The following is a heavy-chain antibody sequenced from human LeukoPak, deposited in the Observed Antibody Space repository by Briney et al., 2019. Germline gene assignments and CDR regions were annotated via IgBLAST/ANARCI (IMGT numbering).Heavy chain of an antibody. V-gene: IGHV1-18*01. D-gene: IGHD3-9*01. CDR2: ISAYNGNT. J-gene: IGHJ6*03. Sequence: GASVKISCKASGYTFTSYGISWVRQAPGQGLEWMGWISAYNGNTNYAQKLQGRVTMTTDTSTSTTYMELRSLRSDDTAVYYCARSPTTEILTGYSLYYYYMDVWGKGTTVTVSS. CDR1: GYTFTSYG. CDR3: ARSPTTEILTGYSLYYYYMDV.